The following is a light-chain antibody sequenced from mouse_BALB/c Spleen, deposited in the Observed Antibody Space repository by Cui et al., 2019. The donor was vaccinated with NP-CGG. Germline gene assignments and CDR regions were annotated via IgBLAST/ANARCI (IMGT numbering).Light chain of an antibody. V-gene: IGLV1*01. CDR1: TGAVTTSNY. Sequence: AVVTQESARIRSPGETVTLTCRSSTGAVTTSNYANWVQEKPDHLFTGLIGGTNNRAPGVPARFSGSLIGDKAALTITGAQTEDEAIYFCALWYSNHWVFGGGTKLTVL. CDR2: GTN. CDR3: ALWYSNHWV. J-gene: IGLJ1*01.